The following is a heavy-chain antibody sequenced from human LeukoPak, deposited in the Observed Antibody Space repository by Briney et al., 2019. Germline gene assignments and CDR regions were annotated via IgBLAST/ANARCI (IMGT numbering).Heavy chain of an antibody. Sequence: SETLSLTCAVYGGSFSAYSWSWIRQPPGKGLEWIGAINHSGSTNYNPSLKSRVTISVDTSKNQFSLKLSSVTAADTAVYYCARGRSIPAAITPFDPWGQGTLVTVSS. D-gene: IGHD2-2*01. J-gene: IGHJ5*02. CDR1: GGSFSAYS. CDR3: ARGRSIPAAITPFDP. V-gene: IGHV4-34*01. CDR2: INHSGST.